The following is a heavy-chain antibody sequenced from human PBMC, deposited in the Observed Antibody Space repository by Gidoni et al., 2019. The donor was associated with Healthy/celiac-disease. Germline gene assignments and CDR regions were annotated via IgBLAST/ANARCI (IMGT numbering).Heavy chain of an antibody. Sequence: QLQLQASGPGLVKPSETLSLTCTVSGGPISSSSYYWGCIRQPPGKGLEWIGSIYYSGSTYYNPSLKSRVTISVDTSKNQFSLKLSSVTAADTAVYYCARRAIFGVVINWFDPWGQGTLVTVSS. CDR2: IYYSGST. CDR3: ARRAIFGVVINWFDP. D-gene: IGHD3-3*01. CDR1: GGPISSSSYY. J-gene: IGHJ5*02. V-gene: IGHV4-39*01.